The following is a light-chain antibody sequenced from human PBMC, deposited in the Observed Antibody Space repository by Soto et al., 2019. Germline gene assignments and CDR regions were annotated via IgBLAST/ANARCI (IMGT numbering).Light chain of an antibody. CDR3: QSYDISLSAYV. J-gene: IGLJ1*01. CDR1: SSNSGAGYD. V-gene: IGLV1-40*01. Sequence: QSVLTQPPSVSGAPGQRVTISCTGSSSNSGAGYDVHWYQQLPGTAPKLLIYSNNNRPSGVPDRFSGSKSATSASLAITGLQAEDETDYYCQSYDISLSAYVFGTGTKVTVL. CDR2: SNN.